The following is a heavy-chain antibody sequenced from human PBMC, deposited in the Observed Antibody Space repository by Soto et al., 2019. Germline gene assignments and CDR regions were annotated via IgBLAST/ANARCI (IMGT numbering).Heavy chain of an antibody. Sequence: ASVKLSCKASGGTFSSYAISWVRQAPGQGLEWMGGIIPIFGTANYAQKFQGRVTITADESTSTAYMELSSLRSEDTAVYYCARVEEYSSSLNYYYYGMDVWGQGTTVTLSS. D-gene: IGHD6-6*01. V-gene: IGHV1-69*13. CDR1: GGTFSSYA. J-gene: IGHJ6*02. CDR2: IIPIFGTA. CDR3: ARVEEYSSSLNYYYYGMDV.